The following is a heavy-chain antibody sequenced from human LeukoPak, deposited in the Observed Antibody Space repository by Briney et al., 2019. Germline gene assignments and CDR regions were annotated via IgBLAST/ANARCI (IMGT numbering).Heavy chain of an antibody. CDR2: IGNSSSDI. CDR3: ARGPSGYHNT. Sequence: GGSLRLSCAASGFTFSSYSMNWVRQAPGKGLEWVSSIGNSSSDIHYADSVKGRFTISRDNAENSLFLQMNSLRAEDTAVYYCARGPSGYHNTGGQGTLVTVSS. D-gene: IGHD5-12*01. J-gene: IGHJ4*02. CDR1: GFTFSSYS. V-gene: IGHV3-21*01.